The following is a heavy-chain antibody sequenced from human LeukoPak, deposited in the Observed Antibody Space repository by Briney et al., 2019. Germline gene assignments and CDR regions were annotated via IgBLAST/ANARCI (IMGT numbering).Heavy chain of an antibody. CDR2: IFPGDSDI. Sequence: GESLKISCKGSGYSFTTHWIAWVRQMPGKGLEWMGIIFPGDSDIRYSPSFQGQVTVSADKSISTAYLQWSSLKASDTAMYYCARRHTSCWHFDYWGQGALVTVSS. CDR1: GYSFTTHW. V-gene: IGHV5-51*01. CDR3: ARRHTSCWHFDY. J-gene: IGHJ4*02. D-gene: IGHD2-2*01.